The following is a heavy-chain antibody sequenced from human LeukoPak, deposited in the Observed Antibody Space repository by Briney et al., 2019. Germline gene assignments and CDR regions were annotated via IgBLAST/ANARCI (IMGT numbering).Heavy chain of an antibody. CDR2: INYSGST. D-gene: IGHD3-10*01. Sequence: SETLSLTCTVSGGSISSSSHYWGWIRQPPGKGLEWIASINYSGSTYYNPSLKSRVTISVDTSKNQFSLKLSSVTAADTAVFYCVRCVVYGSGIYYFDYWGQGTLVTVSS. CDR1: GGSISSSSHY. V-gene: IGHV4-39*01. CDR3: VRCVVYGSGIYYFDY. J-gene: IGHJ4*02.